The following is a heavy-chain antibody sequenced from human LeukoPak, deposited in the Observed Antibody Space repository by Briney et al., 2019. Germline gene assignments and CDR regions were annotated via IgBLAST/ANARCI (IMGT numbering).Heavy chain of an antibody. D-gene: IGHD3-9*01. CDR3: ASSYYDILTGYYAFDY. CDR2: MNHNSGNT. V-gene: IGHV1-8*01. Sequence: ASVKVSCQASGYTFTSYDINWVRQATGQGLEWMGWMNHNSGNTGYAQKFQGRVTMTRNTSISTAYMELSSLRSEDTAVYYCASSYYDILTGYYAFDYWGQGTLVTVSS. J-gene: IGHJ4*01. CDR1: GYTFTSYD.